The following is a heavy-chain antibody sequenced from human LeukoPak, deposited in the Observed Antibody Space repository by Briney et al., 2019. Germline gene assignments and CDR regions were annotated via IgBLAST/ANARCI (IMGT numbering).Heavy chain of an antibody. CDR3: ATLGPYSSGWPPLDY. J-gene: IGHJ4*02. D-gene: IGHD6-19*01. Sequence: PGGSLRLSCAASGFTFSSYAMSWVRQAPGEGLEWVSAISGSGGSTYYADSVKGRFTISRDNSKNTLYLQMNSLRAEDTAVYYCATLGPYSSGWPPLDYWGQGTLVTVSS. CDR1: GFTFSSYA. CDR2: ISGSGGST. V-gene: IGHV3-23*01.